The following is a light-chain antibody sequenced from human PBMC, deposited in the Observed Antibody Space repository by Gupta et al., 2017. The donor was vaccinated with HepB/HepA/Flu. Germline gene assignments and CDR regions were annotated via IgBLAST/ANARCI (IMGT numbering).Light chain of an antibody. V-gene: IGKV3-15*01. J-gene: IGKJ1*01. CDR1: QSVSSN. Sequence: IVMTQSPATLSVSPGERATLSCRASQSVSSNLAWYQQKPGQAPRLLISGASTRATGIPARFSGSGSGTEFTLTISSLQSEDFAVYYCQQYNNWPPWTFGQETKVEIK. CDR2: GAS. CDR3: QQYNNWPPWT.